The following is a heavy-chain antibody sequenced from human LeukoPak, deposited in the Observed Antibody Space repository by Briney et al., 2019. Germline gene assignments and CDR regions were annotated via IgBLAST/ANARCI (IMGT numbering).Heavy chain of an antibody. V-gene: IGHV3-64*01. D-gene: IGHD3-10*01. J-gene: IGHJ4*02. CDR2: ISSNGGST. CDR1: GFTFSSYA. Sequence: GGSLRLSCAASGFTFSSYAMHWVRQAPGKGLEYVSAISSNGGSTYYANSVKGRFTIPRDNSKNTLYLQMGSLRAEDMAVYYCATGPSYYTNWGQGTLVTVSS. CDR3: ATGPSYYTN.